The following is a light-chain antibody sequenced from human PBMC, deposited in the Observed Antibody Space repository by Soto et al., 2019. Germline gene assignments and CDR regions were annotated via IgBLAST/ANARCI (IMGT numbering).Light chain of an antibody. Sequence: EIVLTQSPATLSLSAGERATLSCRASQSVSSYLAWYQQKPGQAPRLLIYDASNRATGIPARFSGSGSVTDFTLTISSLEHEDFAVYFCQQRINWPLTFGGGTNVAIK. V-gene: IGKV3-11*01. J-gene: IGKJ4*01. CDR1: QSVSSY. CDR3: QQRINWPLT. CDR2: DAS.